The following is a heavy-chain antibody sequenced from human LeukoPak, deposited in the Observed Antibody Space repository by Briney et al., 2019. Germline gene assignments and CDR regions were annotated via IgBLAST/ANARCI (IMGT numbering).Heavy chain of an antibody. CDR1: GASISGYH. V-gene: IGHV4-4*09. D-gene: IGHD2-21*01. J-gene: IGHJ4*02. Sequence: SETLSLTCTVSGASISGYHWSWIRQPPGKGLEWIGYIYDSESTYYNPSLQSRVTISADTSKNHFSLMLSSVTAADTAVYYCARGGLYCGGDCYDYWGQGTLVTVSS. CDR3: ARGGLYCGGDCYDY. CDR2: IYDSEST.